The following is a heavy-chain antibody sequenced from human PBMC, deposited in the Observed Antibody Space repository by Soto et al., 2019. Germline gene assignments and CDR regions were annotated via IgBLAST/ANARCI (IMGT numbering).Heavy chain of an antibody. D-gene: IGHD1-1*01. CDR1: GFSLSTGGVG. J-gene: IGHJ6*02. Sequence: QITLKESGPTLVKPTQTLTLTCTFSGFSLSTGGVGVGWIRQPPGKALEWLALIYWDDDKRYSPSLKSRLTITKDNSKNQVVLIMTNMDPVHTATYYCAHRDSPPDLEGQFYPYYYYYGLDVWGQGTTVTVSS. V-gene: IGHV2-5*02. CDR3: AHRDSPPDLEGQFYPYYYYYGLDV. CDR2: IYWDDDK.